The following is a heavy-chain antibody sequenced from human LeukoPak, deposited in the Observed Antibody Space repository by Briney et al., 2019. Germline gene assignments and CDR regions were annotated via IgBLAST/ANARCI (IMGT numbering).Heavy chain of an antibody. CDR1: GGSITRYY. CDR3: ARQHILVVTATRVAGAFNI. J-gene: IGHJ3*02. D-gene: IGHD2-21*02. Sequence: SETLSLTCTVSGGSITRYYWSWIRQPPGKGLEWIGYIYYTGSTNYNPSLKSRVTISVDTSKNQFSLELSSVTAADTAVYYCARQHILVVTATRVAGAFNIWGQGTMVTVSS. CDR2: IYYTGST. V-gene: IGHV4-59*08.